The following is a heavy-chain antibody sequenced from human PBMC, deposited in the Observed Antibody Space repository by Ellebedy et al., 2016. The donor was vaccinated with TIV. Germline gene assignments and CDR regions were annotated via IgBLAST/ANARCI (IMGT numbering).Heavy chain of an antibody. D-gene: IGHD2-2*01. CDR3: ARDAMLWIFDS. CDR2: ISDSDTI. CDR1: GFTFSSYS. Sequence: PGGSLRLSCATSGFTFSSYSMNWVRQAPGKGLEWVSYISDSDTIYYADSVRGRFTISRDKAKKSVDLQMNSLTVEDTAIYYCARDAMLWIFDSWGQGTLVTVSS. J-gene: IGHJ4*02. V-gene: IGHV3-48*01.